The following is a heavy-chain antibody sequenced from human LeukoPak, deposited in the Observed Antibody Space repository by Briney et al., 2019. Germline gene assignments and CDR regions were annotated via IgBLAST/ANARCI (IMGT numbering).Heavy chain of an antibody. CDR1: GFTFSSYT. V-gene: IGHV3-21*01. CDR2: ISGSNSYI. J-gene: IGHJ3*02. D-gene: IGHD3-22*01. CDR3: ARAGGYYYDSSGYYPDAFDI. Sequence: GGSLRLSCAASGFTFSSYTMHWIRQAPGKGLEWVSSISGSNSYIFYADSVKGRFTVSRDNAKDSLYLQMNSLRAEDTAVYYCARAGGYYYDSSGYYPDAFDIWGQGTMVTVSS.